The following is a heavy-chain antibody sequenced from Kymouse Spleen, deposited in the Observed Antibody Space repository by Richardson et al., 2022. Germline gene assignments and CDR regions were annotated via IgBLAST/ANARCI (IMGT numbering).Heavy chain of an antibody. J-gene: IGHJ6*02. CDR3: ARQEYSRYGMDV. CDR2: IYYSGST. Sequence: QLQLQESGPGLVKPSETLSLTCTVSGGSISSSSYYWGWIRQPPGKGLEWIGSIYYSGSTYYNPSLKSRVTISVDTSKNQFSLKLSSVTAADTAVYYCARQEYSRYGMDVWGQGTTVTVSS. CDR1: GGSISSSSYY. V-gene: IGHV4-39*01. D-gene: IGHD6-6*01.